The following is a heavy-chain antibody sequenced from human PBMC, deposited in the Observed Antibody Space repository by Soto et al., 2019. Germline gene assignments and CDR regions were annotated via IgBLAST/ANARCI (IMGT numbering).Heavy chain of an antibody. CDR2: ISSSSSYI. CDR1: GVTFSSYS. CDR3: AKKYCSSTSCYDFFDY. J-gene: IGHJ4*02. D-gene: IGHD2-2*01. Sequence: GGSLRLSCAASGVTFSSYSMNWVRQAPGKGLEWVSSISSSSSYIYYADSVKGRFTISRDNSKNTLYLQMNSLRAEDTAVYYCAKKYCSSTSCYDFFDYWGQGTLVTVSS. V-gene: IGHV3-21*04.